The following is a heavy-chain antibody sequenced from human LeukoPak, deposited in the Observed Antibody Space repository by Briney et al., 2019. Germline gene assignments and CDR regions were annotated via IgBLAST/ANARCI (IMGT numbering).Heavy chain of an antibody. CDR2: ISYDGSNK. CDR1: GFTFSSYG. D-gene: IGHD3-3*01. CDR3: AKDHTIFGVVSTFDY. J-gene: IGHJ4*02. Sequence: RAGGSLRLSCAASGFTFSSYGMHWVRQAPGKGLEWVAVISYDGSNKYYADSVKGRFTISRDDSKNTLYLQMNSLRAEDTAVYHCAKDHTIFGVVSTFDYWGQGTLVTVSS. V-gene: IGHV3-30*18.